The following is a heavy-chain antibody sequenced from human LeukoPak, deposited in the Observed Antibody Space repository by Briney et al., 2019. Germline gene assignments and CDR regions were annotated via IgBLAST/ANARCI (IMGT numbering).Heavy chain of an antibody. CDR1: SYSISSGYY. CDR2: IYHSGSA. Sequence: SETLSLTCTVSSYSISSGYYWGWIRQPPGKGLEWIGSIYHSGSAYYNPSLKSRVTVSVDTSKNQFSLKLNSVTAADTAVYYCARVPHGETIFGVVLYWFDPWGQGNLVTVFS. V-gene: IGHV4-38-2*02. D-gene: IGHD3-3*01. J-gene: IGHJ5*02. CDR3: ARVPHGETIFGVVLYWFDP.